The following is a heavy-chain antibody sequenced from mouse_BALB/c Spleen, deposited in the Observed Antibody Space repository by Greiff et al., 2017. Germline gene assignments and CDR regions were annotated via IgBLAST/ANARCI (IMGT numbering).Heavy chain of an antibody. V-gene: IGHV2-9*02. CDR3: ARDRRTGTYYYAMDY. CDR2: IWAGGST. J-gene: IGHJ4*01. Sequence: QVQLKQSGPGLVAPSQSLSITCTVSGFSLTSYGVHWVRQPPGKGLEWLGVIWAGGSTNYNSALMSRLSISKDNSKSQVFLKMNSLQTDDTAMYYCARDRRTGTYYYAMDYWGQGTSVTVSS. CDR1: GFSLTSYG. D-gene: IGHD4-1*01.